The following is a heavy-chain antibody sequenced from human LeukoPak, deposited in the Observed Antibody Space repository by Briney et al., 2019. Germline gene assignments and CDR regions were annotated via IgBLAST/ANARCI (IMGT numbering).Heavy chain of an antibody. CDR2: IKQDGSEK. CDR1: GFTFSSYW. CDR3: ARDSGAPLPAAVVGWFDP. D-gene: IGHD2-15*01. J-gene: IGHJ5*02. Sequence: GGSLRLSCAASGFTFSSYWMSWVRQAPGKGLEWVANIKQDGSEKYYVDSVKGRFTISRDNAKNSLYLQMNSLRAEDTAVYYCARDSGAPLPAAVVGWFDPWGQGTLVTVSS. V-gene: IGHV3-7*01.